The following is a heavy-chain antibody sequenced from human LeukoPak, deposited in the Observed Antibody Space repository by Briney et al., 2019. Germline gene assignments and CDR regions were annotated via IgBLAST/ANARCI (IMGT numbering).Heavy chain of an antibody. CDR2: SDPEDGET. J-gene: IGHJ2*01. CDR3: LTDRARLFWYFDL. CDR1: GWTLSDLS. D-gene: IGHD2-21*02. Sequence: GASVKVSCQFSGWTLSDLSIHWVRQAPGKGLEYVGGSDPEDGETFHAQHFQGRITMTEDKSIDPAYMELSSLKSEDTGVYYFLTDRARLFWYFDLGGRGTLVTV. V-gene: IGHV1-24*01.